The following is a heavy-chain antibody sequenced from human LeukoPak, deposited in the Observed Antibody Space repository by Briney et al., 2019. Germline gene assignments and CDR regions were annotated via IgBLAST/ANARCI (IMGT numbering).Heavy chain of an antibody. CDR3: AKSHSYDSSGYYLPFDY. D-gene: IGHD3-22*01. J-gene: IGHJ4*02. Sequence: GGSLRLSCAASGFSFSSYGMSWVRQAPGKGLELVSAISGSGDKTHYADSVKGRLTISRDNSKNTLYLQMNSLRAEDTAVYYCAKSHSYDSSGYYLPFDYWGQGPLVTVSS. CDR1: GFSFSSYG. CDR2: ISGSGDKT. V-gene: IGHV3-23*01.